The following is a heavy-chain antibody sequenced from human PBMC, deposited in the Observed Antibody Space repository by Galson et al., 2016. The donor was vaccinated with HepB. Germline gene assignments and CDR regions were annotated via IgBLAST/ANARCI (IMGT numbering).Heavy chain of an antibody. CDR1: GYTFTNYG. CDR3: ARDFCSGGSCSPPLGY. V-gene: IGHV1-18*01. J-gene: IGHJ4*02. D-gene: IGHD2-15*01. Sequence: SVKVSCKASGYTFTNYGLNWVRQAPGQGLEWMGWMSAYIGNARYARKLQGRVAMTTDPSTSTAYMELTSLKSDDTAVYYCARDFCSGGSCSPPLGYWGQGTLVTVSS. CDR2: MSAYIGNA.